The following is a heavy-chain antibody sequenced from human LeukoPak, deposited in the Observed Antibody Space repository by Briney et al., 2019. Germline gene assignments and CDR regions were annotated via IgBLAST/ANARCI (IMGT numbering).Heavy chain of an antibody. CDR2: MNQNGGES. CDR1: GITLSSYW. D-gene: IGHD3-3*02. J-gene: IGHJ6*03. V-gene: IGHV3-7*03. CDR3: AKDSTLSLDYYYYYMDV. Sequence: GGSLRLSCAVSGITLSSYWMTWVRQAPGKGLEWVANMNQNGGESYYVDSVKGRFTISRDNTKNSVYLQMNSLRAEDTAVYYCAKDSTLSLDYYYYYMDVWGKGTTVTVSS.